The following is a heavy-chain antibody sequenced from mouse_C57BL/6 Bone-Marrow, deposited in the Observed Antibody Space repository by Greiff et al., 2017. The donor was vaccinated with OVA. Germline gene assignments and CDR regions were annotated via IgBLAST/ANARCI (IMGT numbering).Heavy chain of an antibody. J-gene: IGHJ2*01. Sequence: VQLQQSGAELVRPGASVKLSCTASGFNIKDDYMHWVKQRPEQGLEWIGWIDPENGDTEYASKFQGKATITADTSSNTSYLQLSSLTSEDTAVYYCTTEGPPFDYWGQGTTLTVSS. CDR2: IDPENGDT. CDR3: TTEGPPFDY. V-gene: IGHV14-4*01. CDR1: GFNIKDDY. D-gene: IGHD3-3*01.